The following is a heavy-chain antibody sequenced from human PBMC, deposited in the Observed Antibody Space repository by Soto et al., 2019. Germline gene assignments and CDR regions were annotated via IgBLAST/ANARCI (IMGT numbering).Heavy chain of an antibody. CDR1: GYTFTGYY. V-gene: IGHV1-2*02. CDR3: AIGALWIFRYYYYRMDV. D-gene: IGHD2-2*03. Sequence: GASVKVSCKASGYTFTGYYMHWVRQAPGQGLEWMGWINPNSGGTNYAQKFQGRVTMTRDTSISTAYMELSRLRSDDTAVYYCAIGALWIFRYYYYRMDVWGQGTPVTVSS. J-gene: IGHJ6*02. CDR2: INPNSGGT.